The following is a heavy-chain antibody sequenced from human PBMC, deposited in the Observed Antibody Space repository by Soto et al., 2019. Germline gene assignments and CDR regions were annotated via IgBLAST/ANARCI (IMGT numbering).Heavy chain of an antibody. CDR1: GYTFTSYA. D-gene: IGHD3-10*01. CDR2: INAGNGNT. Sequence: QVQLVQSGAEVKKPGASVKVSCKVSGYTFTSYAMHWVRQAPGQRLEWMGWINAGNGNTKYSQKFQGRVTITRDTSASTAYMELSSLRSEDTAVYYCARTKHPEDYYGSGSYPHYWGQGTLVTVSS. CDR3: ARTKHPEDYYGSGSYPHY. J-gene: IGHJ4*02. V-gene: IGHV1-3*01.